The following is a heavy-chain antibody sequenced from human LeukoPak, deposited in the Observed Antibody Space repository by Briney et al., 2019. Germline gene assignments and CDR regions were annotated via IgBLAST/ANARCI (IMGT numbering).Heavy chain of an antibody. J-gene: IGHJ4*02. Sequence: GGSLRLSCAASGFTFSSYWMSWVRQAPGKGLEWVANIKQDGSEKYYVDSVKGRFTISRDNAKNSLYLQMNSLRAEDTAVYYCARSRYYEFWSGYYDDAKPDDYWGQGTLVTVSS. V-gene: IGHV3-7*01. D-gene: IGHD3-3*01. CDR1: GFTFSSYW. CDR2: IKQDGSEK. CDR3: ARSRYYEFWSGYYDDAKPDDY.